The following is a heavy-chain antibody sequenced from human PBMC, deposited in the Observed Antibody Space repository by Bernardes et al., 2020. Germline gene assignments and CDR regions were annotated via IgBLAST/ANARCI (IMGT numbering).Heavy chain of an antibody. Sequence: GGSLRLSCAASGFTFSDYYMSWIRQAPGKGLEWVSYISSSGSTIYYADSVKGRFTISRDNAKNSLYLQMNSLRAEDTAVYYCARAWRLDVVVPAAIPRFWGFDPWGQGTLVTVSS. D-gene: IGHD2-2*02. J-gene: IGHJ5*02. CDR2: ISSSGSTI. CDR3: ARAWRLDVVVPAAIPRFWGFDP. CDR1: GFTFSDYY. V-gene: IGHV3-11*01.